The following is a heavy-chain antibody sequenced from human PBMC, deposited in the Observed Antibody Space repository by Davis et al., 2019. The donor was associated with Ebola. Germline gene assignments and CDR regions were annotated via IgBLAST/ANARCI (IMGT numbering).Heavy chain of an antibody. CDR3: ARVQKTYYYDSSGYTRVVVIRWFDP. Sequence: PSETLSLTCTVSGGSISSSSYYWGWIRQPPGKGLEWIGSIYYSGSTYYNPSLKSRVTISVDTSKNQFSLKLSSVTAADTAVYYCARVQKTYYYDSSGYTRVVVIRWFDPWGQGTLVTVSS. V-gene: IGHV4-39*01. CDR2: IYYSGST. CDR1: GGSISSSSYY. J-gene: IGHJ5*02. D-gene: IGHD3-22*01.